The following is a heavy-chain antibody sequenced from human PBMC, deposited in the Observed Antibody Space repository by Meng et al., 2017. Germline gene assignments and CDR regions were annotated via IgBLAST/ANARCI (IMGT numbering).Heavy chain of an antibody. D-gene: IGHD1-26*01. CDR1: GYTFTSFD. Sequence: QVQLVKSGVEVKQPGASVKIYCKASGYTFTSFDFNWLRQATGQGLEWMGWVNPSSGNAGYAQKFQGRVTMTRDTSTTTVYMELSSLTSDDTAVYYCARRGTDYMYDSWGQGTLVTVSS. V-gene: IGHV1-8*01. J-gene: IGHJ4*02. CDR3: ARRGTDYMYDS. CDR2: VNPSSGNA.